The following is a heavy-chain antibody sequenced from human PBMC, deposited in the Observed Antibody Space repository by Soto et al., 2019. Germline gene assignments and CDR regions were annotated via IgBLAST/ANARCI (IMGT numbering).Heavy chain of an antibody. J-gene: IGHJ5*02. V-gene: IGHV3-30-3*01. CDR3: AREGYRSSSWFDP. CDR2: ISYDGSNK. Sequence: QVQLVESGGGVVQPGRSLRLSCAASGFTFSSYAMHWVRQAPGKGLEWVAVISYDGSNKYYADSVKGRFTISRANSKNTLYLQMNSLRAEDTAVYYCAREGYRSSSWFDPWGQGTLVTVFS. CDR1: GFTFSSYA. D-gene: IGHD6-6*01.